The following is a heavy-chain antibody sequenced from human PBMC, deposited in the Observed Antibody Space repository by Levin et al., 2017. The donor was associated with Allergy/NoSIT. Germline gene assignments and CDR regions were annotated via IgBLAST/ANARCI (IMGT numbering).Heavy chain of an antibody. CDR1: GYTFTSYA. V-gene: IGHV7-4-1*02. Sequence: ASVKVSCKASGYTFTSYAMNWVRQAPGQGLEWMGWINTNTGNPTYAQGFTGRFVFSLDTSVSTAYLQISSLKAEDTAVYYCARDADIVVVVAATGFDPWGQGTLVTVSS. CDR3: ARDADIVVVVAATGFDP. D-gene: IGHD2-15*01. CDR2: INTNTGNP. J-gene: IGHJ5*02.